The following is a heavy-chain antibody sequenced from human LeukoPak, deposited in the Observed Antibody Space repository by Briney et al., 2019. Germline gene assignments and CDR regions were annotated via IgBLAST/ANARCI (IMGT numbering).Heavy chain of an antibody. CDR1: GYTFTGYY. CDR3: ARDTTMVRGVFDY. D-gene: IGHD3-10*01. V-gene: IGHV1-2*02. CDR2: INPNSGGT. J-gene: IGHJ4*02. Sequence: ASVTVSCKASGYTFTGYYMHWVRQAPGQGLEWMGWINPNSGGTNYAQKFQGRVTMTRDTSISTAYMELSRLRSEDTAVYYCARDTTMVRGVFDYWGQGTLVTASS.